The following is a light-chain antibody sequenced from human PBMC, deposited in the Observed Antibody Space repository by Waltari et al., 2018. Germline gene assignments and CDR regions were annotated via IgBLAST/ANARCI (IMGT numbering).Light chain of an antibody. Sequence: QSALTQPASVSGSLGQSITISCTGTSSDVGGYNFVSWYQQDPGKAPKLMIYEVSNRASGFLNRFSGSKSGNTASLTISGLQAEDEADYYCSSHTTSSIWVFGGGTKVTVL. J-gene: IGLJ3*02. V-gene: IGLV2-14*01. CDR2: EVS. CDR1: SSDVGGYNF. CDR3: SSHTTSSIWV.